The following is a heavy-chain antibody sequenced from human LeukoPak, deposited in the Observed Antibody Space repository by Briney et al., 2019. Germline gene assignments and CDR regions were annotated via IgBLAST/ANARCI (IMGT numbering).Heavy chain of an antibody. CDR2: ISPDGTTT. J-gene: IGHJ4*02. CDR3: AREHRNVGATIDW. V-gene: IGHV3-74*01. Sequence: GGSLRLSCAASGFTFSSYWMHWVRQVPGQGLVWVSRISPDGTTTSYADSVKGRFTISRDNAKSTLYLQVNSLRAEDTAVYYCAREHRNVGATIDWWGEGTLVTVSS. D-gene: IGHD1-26*01. CDR1: GFTFSSYW.